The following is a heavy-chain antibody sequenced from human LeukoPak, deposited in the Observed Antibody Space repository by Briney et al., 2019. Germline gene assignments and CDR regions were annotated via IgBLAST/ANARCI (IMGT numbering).Heavy chain of an antibody. V-gene: IGHV3-9*01. CDR3: AKGSLAVAGPFDY. D-gene: IGHD6-19*01. CDR2: ISWNSGSI. J-gene: IGHJ4*02. Sequence: PGGSLRLSCAASGFTFDDYAMHWVRQAPGKGLKWVSGISWNSGSIGYADSVKGRFTISRDNAKNSLYLQMNSLRAEDTALYYCAKGSLAVAGPFDYWGQGNLVTVSS. CDR1: GFTFDDYA.